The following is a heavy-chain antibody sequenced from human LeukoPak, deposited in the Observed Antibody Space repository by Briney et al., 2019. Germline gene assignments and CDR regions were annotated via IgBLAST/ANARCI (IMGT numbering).Heavy chain of an antibody. CDR1: GGSISSYY. Sequence: SETLSLTCTVSGGSISSYYWSWIRQPPGKGLEWIGYICSGGSTNYKPSLTSRVSILVDTSKNQFSLKLSSVTAADTAVYYCASRDSSWYVPYYYVMDVGSQGTTVTVS. D-gene: IGHD6-13*01. CDR3: ASRDSSWYVPYYYVMDV. J-gene: IGHJ6*02. CDR2: ICSGGST. V-gene: IGHV4-59*01.